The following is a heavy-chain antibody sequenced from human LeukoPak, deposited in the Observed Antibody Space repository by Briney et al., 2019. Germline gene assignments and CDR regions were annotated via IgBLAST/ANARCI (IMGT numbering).Heavy chain of an antibody. CDR2: MNPNSGNT. J-gene: IGHJ5*02. Sequence: ASVKVSCKASGYTFTSYDINWVRQATGQGLEWMGWMNPNSGNTGYAQKFQGRVTMTRNASISTAYMELSSLRSEDTAVYYCAREDYDIHWFDPWGQGTLVTVSS. V-gene: IGHV1-8*01. CDR3: AREDYDIHWFDP. D-gene: IGHD3-9*01. CDR1: GYTFTSYD.